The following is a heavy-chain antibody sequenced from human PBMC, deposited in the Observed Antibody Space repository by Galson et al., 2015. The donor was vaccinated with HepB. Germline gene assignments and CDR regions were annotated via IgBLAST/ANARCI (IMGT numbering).Heavy chain of an antibody. D-gene: IGHD2-8*01. CDR3: ARDGDPLWDYCTNGVCPNWYFDL. V-gene: IGHV4-31*02. Sequence: LEWIGYIYYSGSTYYNPSLKSRVTISVDTSKNQFSLKLSSVTAADTAVYYCARDGDPLWDYCTNGVCPNWYFDLWGRGTLVTVSS. J-gene: IGHJ2*01. CDR2: IYYSGST.